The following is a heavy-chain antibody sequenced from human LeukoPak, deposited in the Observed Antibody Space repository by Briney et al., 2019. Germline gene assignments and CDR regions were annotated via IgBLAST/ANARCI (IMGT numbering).Heavy chain of an antibody. CDR1: GFTFNTYA. Sequence: GGSLRLSCAASGFTFNTYAMTWVRQAPGKGLEWVSAISGSGGSTYYADSVKGRFTISRDNSKNTLYLQMNSLRAEDTAVYYCAREVYYYYYMDVWGKGTTVTVSS. J-gene: IGHJ6*03. CDR2: ISGSGGST. CDR3: AREVYYYYYMDV. V-gene: IGHV3-23*01.